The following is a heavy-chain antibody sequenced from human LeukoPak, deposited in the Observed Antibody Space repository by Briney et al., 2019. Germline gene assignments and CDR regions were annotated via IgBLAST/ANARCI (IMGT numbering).Heavy chain of an antibody. CDR3: ARDGGAVDTVYGMDV. D-gene: IGHD3-16*01. CDR1: GFTFSSYW. CDR2: IKQDGSEK. J-gene: IGHJ6*04. Sequence: GGSLRLSCAASGFTFSSYWMGWVRQAPGKGLEWVANIKQDGSEKYYVDSVKGRFTISRDNVKNSLYLQMNSLRAEDTAVYYCARDGGAVDTVYGMDVWGKGTTVTVSS. V-gene: IGHV3-7*03.